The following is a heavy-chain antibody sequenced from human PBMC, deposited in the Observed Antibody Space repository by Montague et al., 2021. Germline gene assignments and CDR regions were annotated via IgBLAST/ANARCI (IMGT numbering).Heavy chain of an antibody. J-gene: IGHJ4*02. CDR3: TRGEVAVTGIDY. Sequence: SETLSLTCAVYGGSLSGYIWNWIRQPPGRDLELIGHISHAGSTNYNPSLKSRVTMSVDTSENNVSLRLSSVTAADTAVYYCTRGEVAVTGIDYWGQGALVTVSS. CDR2: ISHAGST. CDR1: GGSLSGYI. V-gene: IGHV4-34*01. D-gene: IGHD6-19*01.